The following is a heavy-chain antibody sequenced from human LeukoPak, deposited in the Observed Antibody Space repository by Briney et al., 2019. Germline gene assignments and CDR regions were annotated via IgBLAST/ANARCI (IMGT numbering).Heavy chain of an antibody. Sequence: QPGGSLRLSCAASGFTFSPYAMNWVRPAPGKGLEWVSGISGSGGTTYYADSVKGRFTISRDNSKSTLYLQMNSLRVEDTAVYYCAKDGHSSGWFQEDSRGQGTLVTVSS. CDR1: GFTFSPYA. V-gene: IGHV3-23*01. J-gene: IGHJ4*02. D-gene: IGHD6-19*01. CDR2: ISGSGGTT. CDR3: AKDGHSSGWFQEDS.